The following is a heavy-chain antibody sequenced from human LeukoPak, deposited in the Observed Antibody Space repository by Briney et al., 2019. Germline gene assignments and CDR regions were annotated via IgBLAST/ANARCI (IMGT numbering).Heavy chain of an antibody. CDR2: IKHSGST. D-gene: IGHD1-26*01. CDR1: GGSFSGYY. V-gene: IGHV4-34*01. Sequence: SESLSLTCAVYGGSFSGYYWSWIRLPPGKGLEWIGEIKHSGSTNYNPSLKGGVPLSVDTSKNQFSLKLSSVTAADTAVYYCARGPFKVGATLDYWGQGTLVTVSS. CDR3: ARGPFKVGATLDY. J-gene: IGHJ4*02.